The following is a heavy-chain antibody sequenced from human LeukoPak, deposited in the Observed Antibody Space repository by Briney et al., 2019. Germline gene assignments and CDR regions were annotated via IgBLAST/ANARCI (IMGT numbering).Heavy chain of an antibody. Sequence: TGGSLRLSCAASGFTFSSYAMSWVRQAPGKGLEWVSAISGSGGSTYYADSVKGRFTISRDNPKNTLYLQMNSLRAEDTAVYYCAKFVVPAAEFAGGYYYSGMDVWGKGTTATVSS. CDR1: GFTFSSYA. CDR2: ISGSGGST. V-gene: IGHV3-23*01. D-gene: IGHD2-2*01. CDR3: AKFVVPAAEFAGGYYYSGMDV. J-gene: IGHJ6*04.